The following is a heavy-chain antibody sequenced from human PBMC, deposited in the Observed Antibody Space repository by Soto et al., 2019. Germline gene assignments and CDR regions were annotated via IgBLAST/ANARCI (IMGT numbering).Heavy chain of an antibody. J-gene: IGHJ6*02. Sequence: QVQLVQSGAEVKKPGSSVKVSCKASGGTFSSYAISWVRQAPGQGLEWMGGIIPIFGTANSAQKFQGRVTITADESTRTAYMELSSLRSEDTAVYYCARDGQSYGDYWVYYGMDVWGQGTTVTVSS. V-gene: IGHV1-69*01. CDR3: ARDGQSYGDYWVYYGMDV. CDR1: GGTFSSYA. D-gene: IGHD4-17*01. CDR2: IIPIFGTA.